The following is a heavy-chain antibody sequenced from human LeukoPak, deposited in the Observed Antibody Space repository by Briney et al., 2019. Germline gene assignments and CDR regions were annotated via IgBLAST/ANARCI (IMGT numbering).Heavy chain of an antibody. CDR2: ITNSDGGT. D-gene: IGHD3-10*01. CDR3: AKGFRYFDS. CDR1: GFTVSSSC. V-gene: IGHV3-23*01. Sequence: GGSLRVSCAASGFTVSSSCMSWVRQAPGRGLEWVSTITNSDGGTYYADSVRGRFTISRDNSKNTVYLQMNSLRAEDTAIYYCAKGFRYFDSWGPGTLVTVSS. J-gene: IGHJ4*02.